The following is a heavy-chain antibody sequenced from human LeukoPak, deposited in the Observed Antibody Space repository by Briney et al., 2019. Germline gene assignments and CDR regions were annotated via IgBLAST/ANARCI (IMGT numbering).Heavy chain of an antibody. CDR2: INPNSGGT. D-gene: IGHD3-10*01. J-gene: IGHJ4*02. Sequence: ASVKVSCKASRYTFTGYYMHWVQQAPGQGLEWMGRINPNSGGTNYAQKFQGRVTMTRDTSISTAYMELSRLRSDDTAVYYCARYYYGSGSYPPNLDYWGQGTLVTVSS. V-gene: IGHV1-2*06. CDR3: ARYYYGSGSYPPNLDY. CDR1: RYTFTGYY.